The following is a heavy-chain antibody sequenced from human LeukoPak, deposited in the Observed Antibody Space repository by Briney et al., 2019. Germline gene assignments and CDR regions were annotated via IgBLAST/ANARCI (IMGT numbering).Heavy chain of an antibody. CDR2: IIPILGIA. CDR1: GYTFTSYA. Sequence: ASVKVSCKASGYTFTSYAISWVRQAPGQGLEWMGRIIPILGIANYAQKFQGRVAITADKSTSTAYMELSSLRSEDTAVYYCAKGDVDTAMVYYFDYWGQGTLVTVSS. V-gene: IGHV1-69*04. D-gene: IGHD5-18*01. CDR3: AKGDVDTAMVYYFDY. J-gene: IGHJ4*02.